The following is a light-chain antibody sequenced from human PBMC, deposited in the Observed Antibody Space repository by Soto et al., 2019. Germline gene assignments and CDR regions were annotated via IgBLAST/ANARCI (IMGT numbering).Light chain of an antibody. Sequence: DIEMPPSQSSLSASMGASVAITVRASPAISNSLAWYQQKPGKPPQLLIYAATTLQSGVPSRFSGSGSGTDFTLTISGLQPEDLATYYCQRYNTAPPTVGQGTRLDIK. V-gene: IGKV1-27*01. CDR1: PAISNS. CDR3: QRYNTAPPT. J-gene: IGKJ5*01. CDR2: AAT.